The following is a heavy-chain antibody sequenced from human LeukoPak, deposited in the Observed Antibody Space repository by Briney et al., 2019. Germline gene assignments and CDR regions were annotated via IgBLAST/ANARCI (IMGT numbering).Heavy chain of an antibody. CDR3: ARGYDSSGYYPLPNRLMDY. J-gene: IGHJ4*02. Sequence: ASVKVSCKASGYTFTGYYMHWVRQAPGQGLEWMGWINPNNGGTNYAQKFQGRVTMTRDTSISTAYMELSRLRSDDTAVYYCARGYDSSGYYPLPNRLMDYWGQGTLVTVSS. CDR1: GYTFTGYY. CDR2: INPNNGGT. D-gene: IGHD3-22*01. V-gene: IGHV1-2*02.